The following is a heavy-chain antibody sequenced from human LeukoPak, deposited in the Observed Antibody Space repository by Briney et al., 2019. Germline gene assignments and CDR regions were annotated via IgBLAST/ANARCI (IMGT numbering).Heavy chain of an antibody. D-gene: IGHD3-10*01. CDR2: IYHSGST. CDR1: GGSISSSNW. V-gene: IGHV4-4*02. Sequence: SDTLSLTCAVSGGSISSSNWWSWVRQPPGKGLEWIGEIYHSGSTNYNPSLKSRVTISVDKSKNQFSLKLSSVTAADTAVYYCARATSGDYYGSGSYFDYWGQGTLVTVSS. CDR3: ARATSGDYYGSGSYFDY. J-gene: IGHJ4*02.